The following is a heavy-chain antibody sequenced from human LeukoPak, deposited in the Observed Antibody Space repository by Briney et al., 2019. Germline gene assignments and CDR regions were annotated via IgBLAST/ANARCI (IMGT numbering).Heavy chain of an antibody. CDR1: GFTFSSYG. CDR2: ISGSGGGT. D-gene: IGHD6-19*01. J-gene: IGHJ4*02. Sequence: QPGGSLRLSCAASGFTFSSYGMSWVRQTPGKGLEWVSSISGSGGGTFYADSVKGWFTISRDNSKNTLFLQMNSLRVEDTAVYYCAKITDNSGLDYWGQGTLVTVSS. V-gene: IGHV3-23*01. CDR3: AKITDNSGLDY.